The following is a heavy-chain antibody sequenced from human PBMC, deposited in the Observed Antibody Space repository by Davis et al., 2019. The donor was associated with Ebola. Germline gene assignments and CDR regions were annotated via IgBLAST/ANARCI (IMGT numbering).Heavy chain of an antibody. CDR3: AGGTRSGWHLEY. CDR2: INSEGSST. J-gene: IGHJ4*02. V-gene: IGHV3-74*01. CDR1: GFTFSSYW. D-gene: IGHD6-19*01. Sequence: GESLKISCAASGFTFSSYWMHWVRQAQGKGLVWVSRINSEGSSTSYADSVKGRFTISRDNAKNTLYLQMNSLRAEDTAVYYCAGGTRSGWHLEYWGQGTLVTVSS.